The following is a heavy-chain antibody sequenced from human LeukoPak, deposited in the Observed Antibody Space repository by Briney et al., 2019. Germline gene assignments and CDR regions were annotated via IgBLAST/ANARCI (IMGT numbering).Heavy chain of an antibody. D-gene: IGHD1-14*01. CDR1: GFTFSSYA. J-gene: IGHJ5*02. Sequence: GRSLRLSRAASGFTFSSYAMHWVRQAPGKGLEWVAVISYDGSNKYYADSVKGRFTISRDNSKNTLYLQMNSLRDEDTALYYCARDSITTGGTVYNWFDPWGQGTLVTVSS. V-gene: IGHV3-30-3*01. CDR2: ISYDGSNK. CDR3: ARDSITTGGTVYNWFDP.